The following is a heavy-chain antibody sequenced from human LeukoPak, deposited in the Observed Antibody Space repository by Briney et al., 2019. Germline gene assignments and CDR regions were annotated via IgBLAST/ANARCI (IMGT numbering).Heavy chain of an antibody. D-gene: IGHD6-13*01. CDR3: ARKPAAGTYFDY. CDR2: IYYSGST. V-gene: IGHV4-59*06. CDR1: GGSISSYY. J-gene: IGHJ4*02. Sequence: SETLSLTCTVSGGSISSYYWSWIRQPPGKGLEWIGYIYYSGSTYYNPSLKSRVTISVDTSKNQFSLKLSSVTAADTAVYYCARKPAAGTYFDYWGQGTLVTVSS.